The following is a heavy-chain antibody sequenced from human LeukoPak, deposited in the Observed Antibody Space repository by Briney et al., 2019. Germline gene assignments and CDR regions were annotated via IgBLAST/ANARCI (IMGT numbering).Heavy chain of an antibody. J-gene: IGHJ6*02. CDR2: IYYSGST. D-gene: IGHD5-18*01. V-gene: IGHV4-59*08. CDR3: ARHKQRGYSYGYNYGMDV. Sequence: PSETLSLTCTVSGGSISSYYWSWIRQPPGKGLEWIGYIYYSGSTNYNPSLKSRVTISVDTSKNQFSLKLSSVTAADTAVYYYARHKQRGYSYGYNYGMDVWGQGTTVTVSS. CDR1: GGSISSYY.